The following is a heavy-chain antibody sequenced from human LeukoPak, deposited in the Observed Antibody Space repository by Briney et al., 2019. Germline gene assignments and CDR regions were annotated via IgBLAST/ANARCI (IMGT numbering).Heavy chain of an antibody. J-gene: IGHJ4*02. Sequence: GASVKVSCKASGYTFTGYYMHWVRQAPGQGLEWMGWINPNSGGTNYAQKFQGRVTMTRDTSISTAYMELSRLRSDDTAVYYCARDFGGVIVHFDYWGQGTLVTVSS. V-gene: IGHV1-2*02. D-gene: IGHD3-16*02. CDR3: ARDFGGVIVHFDY. CDR1: GYTFTGYY. CDR2: INPNSGGT.